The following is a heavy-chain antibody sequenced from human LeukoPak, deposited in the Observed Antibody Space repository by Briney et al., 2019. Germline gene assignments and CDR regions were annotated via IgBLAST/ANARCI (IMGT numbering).Heavy chain of an antibody. CDR3: ARRPYAGAFDI. D-gene: IGHD4-17*01. CDR1: GFTFSSYA. V-gene: IGHV3-23*01. J-gene: IGHJ3*02. CDR2: ISGSGSST. Sequence: GGSLRLSCAAAGFTFSSYAMSWVRQAPGKGLEWVSAISGSGSSTYYADSVKGRFTISRDNSKNTLYLQMSSLRVEDTAIYYCARRPYAGAFDIWGQGTMVTVSS.